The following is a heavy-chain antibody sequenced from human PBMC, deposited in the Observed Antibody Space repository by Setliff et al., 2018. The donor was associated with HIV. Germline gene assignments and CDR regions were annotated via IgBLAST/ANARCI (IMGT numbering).Heavy chain of an antibody. CDR3: ARDQGAFFERFDY. Sequence: AASVKVSCKAPGATFANFALNWVRQAPGQGPEWMGGIVPRDAITKYAPKFQGRLTITADKSTNTVYMELSSLRSDDTAVYFCARDQGAFFERFDYWGQGSLVTVSS. J-gene: IGHJ4*02. V-gene: IGHV1-69*10. D-gene: IGHD3-16*01. CDR1: GATFANFA. CDR2: IVPRDAIT.